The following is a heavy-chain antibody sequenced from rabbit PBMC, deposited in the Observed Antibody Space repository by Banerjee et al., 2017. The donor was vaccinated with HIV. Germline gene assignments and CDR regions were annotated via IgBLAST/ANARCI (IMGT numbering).Heavy chain of an antibody. J-gene: IGHJ4*01. V-gene: IGHV1S45*01. CDR1: GFDVSGYL. CDR3: ARDLAGVIGWNFNL. D-gene: IGHD4-1*01. Sequence: QEQLEESGGDLVKPEGSLTLTCKASGFDVSGYLICWVRQAPGKGLEWIGCIYTGSESTWYASWAKGRFTISKTSSTTVTLQMTSLTAADTATYFCARDLAGVIGWNFNLWGPGTLVTVS. CDR2: IYTGSEST.